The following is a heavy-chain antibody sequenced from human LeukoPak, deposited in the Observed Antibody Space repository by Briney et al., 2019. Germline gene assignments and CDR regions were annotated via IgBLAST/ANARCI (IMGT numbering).Heavy chain of an antibody. V-gene: IGHV3-23*01. CDR2: VSGSGSIT. J-gene: IGHJ4*02. CDR1: GFTFSSYA. D-gene: IGHD1/OR15-1a*01. Sequence: GGSLRLSCAASGFTFSSYAMSWVRQAPGKGLEWVSGVSGSGSITYYADSVKGRFTISRDNAKNTLYLQMNSLRAEDTAVYYCARTVFHFDYWGQGKMVTVSS. CDR3: ARTVFHFDY.